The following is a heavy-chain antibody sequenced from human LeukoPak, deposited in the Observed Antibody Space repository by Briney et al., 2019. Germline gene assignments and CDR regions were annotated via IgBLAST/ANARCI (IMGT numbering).Heavy chain of an antibody. J-gene: IGHJ4*02. CDR2: INPSGAST. CDR1: GYTFTSYC. CDR3: ARVTPGRPFDY. Sequence: ASVKVSCKASGYTFTSYCVDWVRRAPGQGLEWMGRINPSGASTTYAQKFQGRVTMTRDTSTSTVYMELSSLTSEDTAVYFCARVTPGRPFDYWGQGTLVTVSS. D-gene: IGHD1-14*01. V-gene: IGHV1-46*01.